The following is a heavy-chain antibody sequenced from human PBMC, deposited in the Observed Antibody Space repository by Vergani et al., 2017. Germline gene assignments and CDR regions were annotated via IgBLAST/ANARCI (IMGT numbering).Heavy chain of an antibody. V-gene: IGHV4-39*07. Sequence: QLQLQESGPGLVKPSETLSLTCTVSGASIGNSKFFCAWIRQPPGKGLEWIGSIYHSGSTYYNPSLKSRITISVDTSKNQFSLKLSSVTAADTAVYYCARDRPARNYYYGMDVWGKGTTLTVSS. CDR2: IYHSGST. CDR3: ARDRPARNYYYGMDV. J-gene: IGHJ6*04. CDR1: GASIGNSKFF. D-gene: IGHD6-6*01.